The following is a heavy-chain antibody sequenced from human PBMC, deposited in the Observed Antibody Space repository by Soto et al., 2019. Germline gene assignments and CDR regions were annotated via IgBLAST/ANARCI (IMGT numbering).Heavy chain of an antibody. Sequence: EVQLVESGGGLVMPGGSLRLSCAASGFTFSTYHMNWVRQAPGKGLEWVSSINPSSSHIYYADSVRGRFTISRDNSKNSMELQMNSLITEDAAVYYCARGYCGGGGCYLRRDAIDVWGQGTMFTVSS. CDR3: ARGYCGGGGCYLRRDAIDV. D-gene: IGHD2-15*01. J-gene: IGHJ3*01. CDR1: GFTFSTYH. V-gene: IGHV3-21*01. CDR2: INPSSSHI.